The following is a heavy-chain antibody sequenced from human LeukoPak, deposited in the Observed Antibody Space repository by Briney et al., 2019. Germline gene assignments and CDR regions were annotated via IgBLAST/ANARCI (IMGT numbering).Heavy chain of an antibody. J-gene: IGHJ4*02. D-gene: IGHD3-22*01. Sequence: GGSLRLSCAASGFTFSSYAMSWVRQAPGEGLEWVSAISGGGGNTYYADSVKGRFTISRDNSKNTLYLQMNSLRAEDTTVYYCAKTYYYDSSNYPPMDYWGQGTLVTVSS. CDR1: GFTFSSYA. V-gene: IGHV3-23*01. CDR3: AKTYYYDSSNYPPMDY. CDR2: ISGGGGNT.